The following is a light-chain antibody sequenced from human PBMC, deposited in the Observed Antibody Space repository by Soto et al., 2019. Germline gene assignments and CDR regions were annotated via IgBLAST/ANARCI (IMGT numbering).Light chain of an antibody. V-gene: IGLV2-23*01. CDR3: CSYAGRSIWV. J-gene: IGLJ3*02. Sequence: QSALTQPASVSGSPGQSITNSCTGTNSDVGSYNLVSWYQQHPGKAPKLMIYEGSKRPSGVSNRFSGSKSGNTASLTISGLQAEDEAEYYCCSYAGRSIWVFGGGTKLTVL. CDR2: EGS. CDR1: NSDVGSYNL.